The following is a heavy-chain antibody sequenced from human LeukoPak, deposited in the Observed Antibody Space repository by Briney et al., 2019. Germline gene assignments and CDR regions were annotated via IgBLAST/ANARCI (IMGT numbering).Heavy chain of an antibody. D-gene: IGHD3-9*01. CDR3: ARGRLRYFDWFTPGNWFDP. J-gene: IGHJ5*02. CDR1: GGSFSGYY. CDR2: INHSGST. Sequence: SETLSLTCAVYGGSFSGYYWSWIRQPPGKGLEWIGEINHSGSTNYNPSPKSRVTISVDTSKNQFSLKLSSVTAADTAVYYCARGRLRYFDWFTPGNWFDPWGQGTLVTVSS. V-gene: IGHV4-34*01.